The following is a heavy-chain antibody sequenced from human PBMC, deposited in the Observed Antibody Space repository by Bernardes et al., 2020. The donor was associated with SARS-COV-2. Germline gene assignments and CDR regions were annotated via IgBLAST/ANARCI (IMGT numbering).Heavy chain of an antibody. D-gene: IGHD6-19*01. J-gene: IGHJ4*02. Sequence: ASVKVSCKVSGYTLTELSMHWVRQAPGKGLEWMGGFDLEDGETIYAQKLQGRVTMTEDTSTDTAYMELSSLRSEDTAVYYCATGLAVAGLPLNYYYSRIFDYWGQGTLVTVSS. CDR1: GYTLTELS. CDR3: ATGLAVAGLPLNYYYSRIFDY. CDR2: FDLEDGET. V-gene: IGHV1-24*01.